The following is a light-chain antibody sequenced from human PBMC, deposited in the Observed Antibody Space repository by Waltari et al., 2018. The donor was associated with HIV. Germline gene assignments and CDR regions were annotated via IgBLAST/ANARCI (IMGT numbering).Light chain of an antibody. J-gene: IGLJ2*01. CDR3: AAWDDSLSGYVV. V-gene: IGLV1-47*01. CDR2: RNN. CDR1: SSNIDSNN. Sequence: QSVLPQPPSASGTPGQRVTIPCSGSSSNIDSNNVSWSQPLPGTAPKLLIQRNNQRPSGVPDRFSGSKSGTSASLAISGLRSDDEADYYCAAWDDSLSGYVVFGGGTKLTVL.